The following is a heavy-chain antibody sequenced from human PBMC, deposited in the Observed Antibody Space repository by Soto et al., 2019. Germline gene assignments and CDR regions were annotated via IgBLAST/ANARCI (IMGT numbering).Heavy chain of an antibody. CDR1: GGSISSSSYY. J-gene: IGHJ5*02. CDR3: ARRRYYYDSSGSTRWFNP. CDR2: IYYSGST. Sequence: SETLSLTCTVSGGSISSSSYYWGWIRQPPGKGLEWIGSIYYSGSTYYNPSLKSRVTISVDTSKNQFSLKLSSVTAADTAVYYCARRRYYYDSSGSTRWFNPWGQGTLVTVS. V-gene: IGHV4-39*01. D-gene: IGHD3-22*01.